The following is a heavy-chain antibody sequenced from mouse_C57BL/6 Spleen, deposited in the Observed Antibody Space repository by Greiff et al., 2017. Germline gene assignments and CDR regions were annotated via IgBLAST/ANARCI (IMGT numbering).Heavy chain of an antibody. CDR1: GYSITSGYY. Sequence: EVQLQESGPGLVKPSQSLSLTCSVTGYSITSGYYWNWIRQFPGNKLEWMGYISYDGSNNYNPSLKNRISITRDTSKNQFFLKLNSVTTEDTATYYCAREGILSFDYWGQGTTLTVSS. V-gene: IGHV3-6*01. J-gene: IGHJ2*01. CDR3: AREGILSFDY. CDR2: ISYDGSN.